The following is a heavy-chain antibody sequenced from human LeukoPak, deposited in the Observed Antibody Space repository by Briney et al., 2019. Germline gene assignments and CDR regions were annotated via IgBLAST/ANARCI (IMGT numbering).Heavy chain of an antibody. Sequence: ASVKVSFKASGYTFTIYDINWVRQATGQGLEWMGRMNPNSGNTGYAQKFQGRVTMTRNTSISTAYMELSSLRSEDTAVYYCARDSLGGTMDFDYWGQGTLVTVSS. CDR1: GYTFTIYD. CDR2: MNPNSGNT. J-gene: IGHJ4*02. D-gene: IGHD3-10*01. V-gene: IGHV1-8*01. CDR3: ARDSLGGTMDFDY.